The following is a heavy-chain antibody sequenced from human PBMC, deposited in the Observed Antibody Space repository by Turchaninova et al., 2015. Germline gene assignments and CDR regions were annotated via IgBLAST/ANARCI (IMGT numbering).Heavy chain of an antibody. CDR1: GVFFSGYY. Sequence: QVQLQQWGAGLVKPSATPSLTCAVYGVFFSGYYWSWIRQPPGKGLEWIGEINHSGSTNYNPSLKSRVTISVDTSKNQFSLKLSSVTAADTAVYYGARGGSPIWGQGTMVTVSS. D-gene: IGHD1-26*01. J-gene: IGHJ3*02. CDR3: ARGGSPI. CDR2: INHSGST. V-gene: IGHV4-34*01.